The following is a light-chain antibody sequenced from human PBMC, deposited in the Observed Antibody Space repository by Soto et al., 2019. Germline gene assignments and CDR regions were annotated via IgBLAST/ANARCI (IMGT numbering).Light chain of an antibody. CDR3: QQYTHWPPWT. CDR1: QSVGSD. J-gene: IGKJ1*01. Sequence: EIVMTQSPATLSVSPGERATLSCGASQSVGSDLAWCQQKPGQAPRLLISVASTRTTGVPARFSGSGSGTEFTLTISSLQSEDFAVYYCQQYTHWPPWTFGQGTK. CDR2: VAS. V-gene: IGKV3-15*01.